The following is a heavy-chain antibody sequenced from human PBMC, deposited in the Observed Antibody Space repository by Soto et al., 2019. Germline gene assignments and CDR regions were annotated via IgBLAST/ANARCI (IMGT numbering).Heavy chain of an antibody. D-gene: IGHD2-21*02. CDR2: INVYNGDR. V-gene: IGHV1-18*01. CDR1: GYIFTKYG. J-gene: IGHJ5*02. Sequence: QVQVVQSGPELKKPGASVKVSCKAQGYIFTKYGIGWVRQAPGHGLEWMGLINVYNGDRKVAQKFQDRVSMTTDTATDTAYMELKSLRAGDTAVYDCERLQLGGDRMLNWFDPWGQGTLVTVSS. CDR3: ERLQLGGDRMLNWFDP.